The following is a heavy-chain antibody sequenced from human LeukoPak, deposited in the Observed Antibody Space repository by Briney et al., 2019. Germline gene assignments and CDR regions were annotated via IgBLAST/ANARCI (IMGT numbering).Heavy chain of an antibody. D-gene: IGHD5-18*01. CDR3: ARARYSYKNWFDP. V-gene: IGHV1-3*01. Sequence: GASVKVSCKASGYAFTSYAMHWVRQAPGQRLEWMGWINAGNGNTKYSQKFQGRVTITRDTSASTAYMELSSLRFEDTAVYYCARARYSYKNWFDPWGQGTLVTVSS. J-gene: IGHJ5*02. CDR1: GYAFTSYA. CDR2: INAGNGNT.